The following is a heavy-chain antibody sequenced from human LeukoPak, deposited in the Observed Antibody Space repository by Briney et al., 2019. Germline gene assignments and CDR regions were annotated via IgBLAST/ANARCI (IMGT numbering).Heavy chain of an antibody. J-gene: IGHJ4*02. CDR3: ARGPLYSSSWSTPHYFDY. CDR2: IIPIFGTA. CDR1: GYTFTSYY. V-gene: IGHV1-69*13. Sequence: GASVKVSCKASGYTFTSYYMHWVRQAPGQGLEWMGGIIPIFGTANYAQKFQGRVTITADESTSTAYMELSSLRSEDTAVYYCARGPLYSSSWSTPHYFDYWGQGTLVTVSS. D-gene: IGHD6-13*01.